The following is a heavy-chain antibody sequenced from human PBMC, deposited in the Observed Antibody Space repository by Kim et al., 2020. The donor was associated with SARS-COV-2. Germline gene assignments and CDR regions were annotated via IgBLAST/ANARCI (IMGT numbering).Heavy chain of an antibody. CDR3: ARSVVTATPTWYDY. CDR1: GFTFSSYS. Sequence: GGSLRLSCAASGFTFSSYSMNWVRQAPGKGLEWVSYISSSSSTIYYADSVKGRFTISRDNAKNSLYLQMNSLRDEDTAVYYCARSVVTATPTWYDYWGQGTLVTVSS. J-gene: IGHJ4*02. V-gene: IGHV3-48*02. D-gene: IGHD2-21*02. CDR2: ISSSSSTI.